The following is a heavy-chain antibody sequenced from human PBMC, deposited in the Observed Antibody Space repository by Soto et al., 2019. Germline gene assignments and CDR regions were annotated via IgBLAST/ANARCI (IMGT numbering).Heavy chain of an antibody. J-gene: IGHJ5*02. CDR2: IYYSGST. CDR3: ARGSPMTGNWFDP. V-gene: IGHV4-30-4*01. D-gene: IGHD3-9*01. CDR1: GGSISSGDYY. Sequence: QVQLQESGPGLVKPSQTLSLTCTVSGGSISSGDYYWSWIRQPPGKGLEWIGYIYYSGSTYYNPSFKSRFTISVDTSRNQFSLKLSSVTAADTAVYYCARGSPMTGNWFDPWGQGTLVTVSS.